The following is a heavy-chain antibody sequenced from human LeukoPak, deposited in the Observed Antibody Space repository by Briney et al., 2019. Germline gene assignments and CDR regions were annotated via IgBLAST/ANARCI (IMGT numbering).Heavy chain of an antibody. CDR1: GFIFSSYS. V-gene: IGHV3-48*01. D-gene: IGHD3-10*01. Sequence: GSLLLSCAASGFIFSSYSMNWVRQAPGKGLEWVSYISSSGSTIYYADSVKGRFTISRDNAKNSLYLQMNTLRLEDTAVYYCAKDLMRDRWFGESGGQGTLVTVSS. CDR2: ISSSGSTI. J-gene: IGHJ1*01. CDR3: AKDLMRDRWFGES.